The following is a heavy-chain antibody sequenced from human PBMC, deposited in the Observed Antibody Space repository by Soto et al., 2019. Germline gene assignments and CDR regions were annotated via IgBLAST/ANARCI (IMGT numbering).Heavy chain of an antibody. CDR2: IFSTGHT. J-gene: IGHJ4*02. Sequence: SETLSLTCGVSGTSVSSENWWGLIRQPPGKGLEWVGYIFSTGHTIYNPSLKSRVSTSLDTSNNQFSLRLHSVTAVDTAVYYCASKPNSLYYFDFWGQGTLVTGSS. CDR3: ASKPNSLYYFDF. D-gene: IGHD5-18*01. CDR1: GTSVSSENW. V-gene: IGHV4-28*01.